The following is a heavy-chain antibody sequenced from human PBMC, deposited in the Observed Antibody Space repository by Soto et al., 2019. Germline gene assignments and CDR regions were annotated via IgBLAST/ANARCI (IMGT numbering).Heavy chain of an antibody. CDR1: GYTFTSYA. Sequence: ASVKVSCKASGYTFTSYAMHWVRQAPGQRLEWMGWINAGNGNTKYSQKFQGRVTITRDTSASTAYMELSSLRSEDTAVYYCARGDYDILTGYPPFDYWGQGTLVTVSS. CDR2: INAGNGNT. V-gene: IGHV1-3*01. D-gene: IGHD3-9*01. CDR3: ARGDYDILTGYPPFDY. J-gene: IGHJ4*02.